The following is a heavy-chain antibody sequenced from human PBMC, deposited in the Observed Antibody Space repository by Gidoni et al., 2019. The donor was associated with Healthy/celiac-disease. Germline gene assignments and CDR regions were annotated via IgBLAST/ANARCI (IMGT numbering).Heavy chain of an antibody. CDR2: INHSGST. J-gene: IGHJ4*02. V-gene: IGHV4-34*01. CDR3: ASSTHSSGYYFDY. D-gene: IGHD3-22*01. CDR1: GGSFSGYY. Sequence: QVQLQQWGAGLLKPSETLSLICAVYGGSFSGYYWSWIRQPPGKGLEWIGEINHSGSTNYNPSLKSRVTISVDTSKNQFSLKLSSVTAADTAVYYCASSTHSSGYYFDYWGQGTLVTVSS.